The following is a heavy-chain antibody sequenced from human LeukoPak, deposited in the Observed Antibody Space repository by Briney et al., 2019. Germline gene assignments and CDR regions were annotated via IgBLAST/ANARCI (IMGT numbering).Heavy chain of an antibody. Sequence: ASVKVSCKASGGTFSSYAISWVQQAPGQGLEWMGGIIPIFGTANYAQKFQGRATITADESTSTAYMELSSLRSEDTAVYYCARVRRVTMIVDAHFDYWGQGTLVTVSS. J-gene: IGHJ4*02. V-gene: IGHV1-69*13. D-gene: IGHD3-22*01. CDR3: ARVRRVTMIVDAHFDY. CDR2: IIPIFGTA. CDR1: GGTFSSYA.